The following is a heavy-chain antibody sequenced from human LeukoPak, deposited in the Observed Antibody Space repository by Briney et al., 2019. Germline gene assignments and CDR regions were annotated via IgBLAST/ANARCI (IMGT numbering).Heavy chain of an antibody. D-gene: IGHD5-18*01. CDR3: AKGRYSYGFACFDY. J-gene: IGHJ4*02. CDR1: VFTFSSDS. V-gene: IGHV3-48*01. Sequence: PGGALRLSCAASVFTFSSDSMNCGRQAPGKGLEWVSYISSSSSTIYYAASVKGRFTISRDNAKNSLYLQMNSLRAEDTAVYYCAKGRYSYGFACFDYWGQGTLVTVSS. CDR2: ISSSSSTI.